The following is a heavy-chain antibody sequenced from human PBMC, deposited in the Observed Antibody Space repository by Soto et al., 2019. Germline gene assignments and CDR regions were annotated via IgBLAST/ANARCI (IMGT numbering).Heavy chain of an antibody. D-gene: IGHD3-3*01. CDR2: ISPKNGNR. CDR3: ATADDSESPP. V-gene: IGHV1-18*04. Sequence: QPQLVQSGAEVREPGASVKLSCKASGYSFSTYDISWLRQAPGKGLEWMGVISPKNGNRNFAWKFLDRVLLTTDTASNPASLDLERLRYSDTAIYYCATADDSESPPWGPGKLATVSS. J-gene: IGHJ5*02. CDR1: GYSFSTYD.